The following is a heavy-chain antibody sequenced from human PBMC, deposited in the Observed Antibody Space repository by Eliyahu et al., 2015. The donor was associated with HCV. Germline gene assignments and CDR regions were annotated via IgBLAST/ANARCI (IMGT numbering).Heavy chain of an antibody. D-gene: IGHD4-17*01. CDR3: ARGDDCGDYFDY. Sequence: QVQLQQWGAGLLKPSETLSLTCGVYGGSFSGHCWRWIRQPPGKGLEWIGEINHGASTNYNPSLKSRVTMSVDTSKNQFSLKVSSVTAADTAVYYCARGDDCGDYFDYWGQGTLVTVSS. CDR2: INHGAST. CDR1: GGSFSGHC. J-gene: IGHJ4*02. V-gene: IGHV4-34*02.